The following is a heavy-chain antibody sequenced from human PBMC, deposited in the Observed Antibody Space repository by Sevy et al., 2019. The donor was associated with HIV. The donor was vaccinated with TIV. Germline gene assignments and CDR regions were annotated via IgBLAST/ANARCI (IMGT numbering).Heavy chain of an antibody. CDR3: ARDRIAAAGGHFDY. CDR1: GGSVSSGDYY. V-gene: IGHV4-61*08. CDR2: VSYIGST. D-gene: IGHD6-13*01. Sequence: PETLSLTCAVSGGSVSSGDYYWSWIRQPPGKGLEWIGYVSYIGSTNYSPSLKSRLTISVDTSRNQFSLKLNSVTAADTAVYYCARDRIAAAGGHFDYWGQGILVTVSS. J-gene: IGHJ4*02.